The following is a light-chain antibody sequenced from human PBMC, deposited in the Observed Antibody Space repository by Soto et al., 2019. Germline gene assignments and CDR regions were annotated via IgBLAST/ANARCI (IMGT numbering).Light chain of an antibody. CDR3: QQRRNWVS. CDR1: QSVDTY. CDR2: DTS. J-gene: IGKJ3*01. V-gene: IGKV3-11*01. Sequence: IPLTQSPAILSLSPGERATLSCTASQSVDTYIAWYQQRPGQPPRLLIHDTSHRASGVPARFRGSGSGTDFTLTITSLEPEDFGGYFCQQRRNWVSFGPGTRL.